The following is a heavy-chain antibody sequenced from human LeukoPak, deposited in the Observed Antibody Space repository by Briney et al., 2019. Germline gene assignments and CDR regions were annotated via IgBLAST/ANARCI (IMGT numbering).Heavy chain of an antibody. Sequence: GESLKISCKASGYNIPTYWIGWVRQMPGKGREWVASIYPGDSDTRYSPSFQGQVTISADKSISTAYLQWSSLKASDTAMYYCARKSSNSFDYWGQGTLVTVSS. CDR3: ARKSSNSFDY. CDR1: GYNIPTYW. J-gene: IGHJ4*02. V-gene: IGHV5-51*01. CDR2: IYPGDSDT. D-gene: IGHD6-6*01.